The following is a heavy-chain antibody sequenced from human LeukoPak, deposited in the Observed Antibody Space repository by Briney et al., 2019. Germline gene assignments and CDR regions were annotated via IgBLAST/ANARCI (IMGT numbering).Heavy chain of an antibody. Sequence: SETLSLTCAVYGGSFSGYYWSWIRQPPGKGLEWIGEINHSGSTNYNPSLKSRVTISVDTSKNQFSLKLGSVTAADTAVYYCAKVAGTPYYFDYWGQGTLVTVSS. V-gene: IGHV4-34*01. CDR1: GGSFSGYY. CDR3: AKVAGTPYYFDY. J-gene: IGHJ4*02. D-gene: IGHD6-19*01. CDR2: INHSGST.